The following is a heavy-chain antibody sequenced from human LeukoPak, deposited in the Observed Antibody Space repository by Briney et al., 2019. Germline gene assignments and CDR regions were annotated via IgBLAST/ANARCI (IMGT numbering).Heavy chain of an antibody. V-gene: IGHV4-34*01. CDR3: ARGGYYGDLNY. D-gene: IGHD4-17*01. CDR1: GGSFSGYY. J-gene: IGHJ4*02. Sequence: SETLSLTCAVYGGSFSGYYWSWIRQPPGKGLEWIWEINHSGSTNYNPSLKSRVTISVDTSKNQFSLKLSSVTAADTAVYYCARGGYYGDLNYWGQGTLVTVSS. CDR2: INHSGST.